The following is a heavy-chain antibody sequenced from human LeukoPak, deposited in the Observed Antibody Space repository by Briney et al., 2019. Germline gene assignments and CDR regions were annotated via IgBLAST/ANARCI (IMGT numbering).Heavy chain of an antibody. CDR1: GGSISSGGYY. J-gene: IGHJ4*02. V-gene: IGHV4-31*03. CDR2: IYYSGST. D-gene: IGHD3-10*01. Sequence: PSQTLSLTCTVSGGSISSGGYYWSWIRQHPGKGLEWIGYIYYSGSTYYNPSLKSRVTISVDTSKNQFSLKLSSVTAADTAVYYCARDRPLWFGEPLCDYWGQGTLVTVSS. CDR3: ARDRPLWFGEPLCDY.